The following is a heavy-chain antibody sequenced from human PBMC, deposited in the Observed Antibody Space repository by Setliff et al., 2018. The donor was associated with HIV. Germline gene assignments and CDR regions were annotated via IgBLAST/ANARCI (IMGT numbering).Heavy chain of an antibody. J-gene: IGHJ4*02. V-gene: IGHV4-34*01. CDR1: GGSFSGYY. Sequence: SETLSLTCAVYGGSFSGYYWSWIRQPPGEGLEWIGEINHSGSTNYNPSLKSRVTISVDTPKNQFSLKLGSVTAAETAVYYCAGARPPPPYGPGSYYLGSATFDYWGQGTLVTVSS. CDR3: AGARPPPPYGPGSYYLGSATFDY. CDR2: INHSGST. D-gene: IGHD3-10*01.